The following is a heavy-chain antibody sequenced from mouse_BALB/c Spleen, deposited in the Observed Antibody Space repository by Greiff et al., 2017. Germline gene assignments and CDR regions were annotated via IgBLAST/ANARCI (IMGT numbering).Heavy chain of an antibody. CDR2: ISNGGGST. J-gene: IGHJ3*01. V-gene: IGHV5-12-2*01. CDR3: ARQTTGAWFAY. CDR1: GFTFSSYT. Sequence: EVQLVESGGGLVQPGGSLKLSCAASGFTFSSYTMSWVRQTPEKRLEWVAYISNGGGSTYYPDTVKGRFTISRDNAKNTLYLQMSSLKSEDTAMYYCARQTTGAWFAYWGQGTLVTVSA. D-gene: IGHD1-1*01.